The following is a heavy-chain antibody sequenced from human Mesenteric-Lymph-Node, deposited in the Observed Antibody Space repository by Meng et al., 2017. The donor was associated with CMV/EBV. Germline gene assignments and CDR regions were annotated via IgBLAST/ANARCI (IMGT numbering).Heavy chain of an antibody. J-gene: IGHJ5*02. Sequence: SETLSLTCAVYGGSFSDYHWSWIRQPPGKGLEWIGEINHSGSTNYNPSLKSRVTISVDTSKNQFSLKLSSVTAADTAVYYCASVTRNWFDPWGQGTLVTVSS. V-gene: IGHV4-34*01. CDR3: ASVTRNWFDP. CDR2: INHSGST. CDR1: GGSFSDYH.